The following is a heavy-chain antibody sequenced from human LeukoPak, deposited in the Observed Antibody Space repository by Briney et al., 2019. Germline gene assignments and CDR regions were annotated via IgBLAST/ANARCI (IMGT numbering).Heavy chain of an antibody. CDR3: ARAGTVVVAANDYVAFDI. CDR1: GGSISSGSYY. V-gene: IGHV4-61*02. D-gene: IGHD2-15*01. J-gene: IGHJ3*02. CDR2: IYTSGST. Sequence: SQTLSLTCTVSGGSISSGSYYWSWIRQPAGKGLEWIGRIYTSGSTNYNPSLKSRVTISVDTSKNQFSLKLSSVTAADTAVYYCARAGTVVVAANDYVAFDIWGQGTMVTVSS.